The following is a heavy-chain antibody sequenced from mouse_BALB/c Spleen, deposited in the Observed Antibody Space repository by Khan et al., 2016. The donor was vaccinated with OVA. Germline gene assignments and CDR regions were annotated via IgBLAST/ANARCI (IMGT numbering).Heavy chain of an antibody. CDR3: ARQPYYHYNIMDY. Sequence: QMQLEESGPGLAAPSQSLSITCTISVFSLTNYGVHWVRQPPGKGLEWLAVIWSDGSTTYNSALKSRLTITKDNSQSQVFLKMNSLQTDDTAIYFCARQPYYHYNIMDYWGQGTSVTVSS. J-gene: IGHJ4*01. CDR2: IWSDGST. V-gene: IGHV2-6-1*01. CDR1: VFSLTNYG. D-gene: IGHD2-10*01.